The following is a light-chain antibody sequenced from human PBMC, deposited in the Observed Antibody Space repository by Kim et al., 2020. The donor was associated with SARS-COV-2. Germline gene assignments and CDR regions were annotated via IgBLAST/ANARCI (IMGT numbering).Light chain of an antibody. V-gene: IGKV1-33*01. Sequence: DIQMTQSPSSLSTSVGDRVTITCQASQDISNYLNWYQQKPGKAPKLLIYDASNLETGVPSRFSGSGSGTDFTLTISKLEPEDLAVYYCHHYGSSPPYTFGQGTKLEI. CDR2: DAS. J-gene: IGKJ2*01. CDR3: HHYGSSPPYT. CDR1: QDISNY.